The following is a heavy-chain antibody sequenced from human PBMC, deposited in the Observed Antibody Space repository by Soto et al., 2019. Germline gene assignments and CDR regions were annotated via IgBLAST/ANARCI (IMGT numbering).Heavy chain of an antibody. V-gene: IGHV3-23*01. Sequence: GGSLRLSCTASGFTFNKYAMTWVRQAPGKGLERVSAISGGDGSTYYADSVKGRFTISRDNSKNTLFLQMNSLRVEDTAVYYCARDRLGRYYFDYWGQGTLVNVSS. CDR3: ARDRLGRYYFDY. D-gene: IGHD6-25*01. CDR1: GFTFNKYA. CDR2: ISGGDGST. J-gene: IGHJ4*02.